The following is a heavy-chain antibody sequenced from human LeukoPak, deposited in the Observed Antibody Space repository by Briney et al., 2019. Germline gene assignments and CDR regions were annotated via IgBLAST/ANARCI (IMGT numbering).Heavy chain of an antibody. CDR2: INPSGGST. D-gene: IGHD3-22*01. Sequence: GASVKVSCKASGYTFTSYYMHWVRQAPGQGLEWMGIINPSGGSTSYAQKFQGRVTMTRDTSTSTVYMELSSLRSEDTAVCYCARDPWDYDSSGYGWYFDLWGRGTLVTVSS. CDR3: ARDPWDYDSSGYGWYFDL. V-gene: IGHV1-46*01. CDR1: GYTFTSYY. J-gene: IGHJ2*01.